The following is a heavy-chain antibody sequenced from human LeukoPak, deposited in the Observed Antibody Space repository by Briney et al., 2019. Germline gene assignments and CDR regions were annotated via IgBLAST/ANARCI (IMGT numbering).Heavy chain of an antibody. CDR3: ARVRYYYESMDAFDI. D-gene: IGHD3-22*01. CDR2: INPNSGGT. J-gene: IGHJ3*02. Sequence: ASVKVSCKASGYTFIGYYMHWVRQAPGQGLEWMGWINPNSGGTNYAQKFQGRVTMTRDTSISTAYMELSRLRSDDTAVYYCARVRYYYESMDAFDIWGQGTMVTVSS. V-gene: IGHV1-2*02. CDR1: GYTFIGYY.